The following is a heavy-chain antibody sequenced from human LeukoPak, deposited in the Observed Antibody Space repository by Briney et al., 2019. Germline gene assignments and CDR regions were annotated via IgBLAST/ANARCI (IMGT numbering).Heavy chain of an antibody. CDR3: ARELLSSSWYGGNYYYYYYMDV. D-gene: IGHD6-13*01. Sequence: GGSLRLSCVASGFGFSSYNMSWVRQAPGKGLEWVGNTKPDGSEKYYVDSVKGRFTISRDNAKTSLYLQMNSLRAEDTAVYYRARELLSSSWYGGNYYYYYYMDVWGKGTTVTVSS. CDR1: GFGFSSYN. J-gene: IGHJ6*03. V-gene: IGHV3-7*01. CDR2: TKPDGSEK.